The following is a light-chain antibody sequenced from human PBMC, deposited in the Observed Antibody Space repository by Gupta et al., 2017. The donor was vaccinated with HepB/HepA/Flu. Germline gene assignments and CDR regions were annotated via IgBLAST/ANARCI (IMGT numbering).Light chain of an antibody. CDR3: QQANDFPLT. Sequence: DIQMTQSPSSLSASVGDRVIITCRASQAIGNYLAWYRQKPGKAPELLIYAASRLHSGVPSRFSGSASGTDFSFTISMLHPEDFPTYYCQQANDFPLTFGRGTKLDIK. J-gene: IGKJ4*01. CDR1: QAIGNY. V-gene: IGKV1-12*01. CDR2: AAS.